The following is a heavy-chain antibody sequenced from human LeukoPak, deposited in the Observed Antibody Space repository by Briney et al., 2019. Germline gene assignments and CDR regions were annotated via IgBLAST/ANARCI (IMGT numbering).Heavy chain of an antibody. CDR1: GGSISSGGYY. CDR3: ARDRGYCSSTSCYGVWFDP. V-gene: IGHV4-31*03. Sequence: SETLSLTCTVSGGSISSGGYYWSWIRQHPGTGLEWIGYIYYSGSTYYNPSLKSRVTISVDTSKNQFSLKLSSVTAADTAVYYCARDRGYCSSTSCYGVWFDPWGQGTLVTVSS. CDR2: IYYSGST. D-gene: IGHD2-2*01. J-gene: IGHJ5*02.